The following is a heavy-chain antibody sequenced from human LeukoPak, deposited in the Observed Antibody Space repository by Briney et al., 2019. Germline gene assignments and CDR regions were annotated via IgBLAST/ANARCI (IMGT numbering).Heavy chain of an antibody. D-gene: IGHD3-10*02. Sequence: HPGGSLRLSCAASGFTFSSYAMHWVRQAPGKGLEWVAVMSFDGTHIYYADSVKGRFTIPRDNSKNTLYLQMNSLRAEDTAVYYCARCSGYGMDVWGQGTTVTVSS. V-gene: IGHV3-30-3*01. J-gene: IGHJ6*02. CDR3: ARCSGYGMDV. CDR1: GFTFSSYA. CDR2: MSFDGTHI.